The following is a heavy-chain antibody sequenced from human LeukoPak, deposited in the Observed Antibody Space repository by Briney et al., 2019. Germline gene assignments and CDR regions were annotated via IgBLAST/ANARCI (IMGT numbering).Heavy chain of an antibody. J-gene: IGHJ4*02. CDR1: GFTFSSYA. V-gene: IGHV3-30-3*01. CDR2: ISYDGSNK. CDR3: ARDFGRYYYDSSGYYHFDY. D-gene: IGHD3-22*01. Sequence: GGSLRLSCAASGFTFSSYAMHWVRQAPGKGLEWVAVISYDGSNKYYADSVKGRFTISRDNSKNTLYLQMNSLRAEDTAVYYCARDFGRYYYDSSGYYHFDYWGQGTLVTVSS.